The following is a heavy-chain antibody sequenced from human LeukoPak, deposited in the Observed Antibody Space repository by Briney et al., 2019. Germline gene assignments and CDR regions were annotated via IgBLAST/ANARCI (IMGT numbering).Heavy chain of an antibody. J-gene: IGHJ5*02. CDR3: ARDLFTMVRGVIVSWFDP. V-gene: IGHV4-4*07. Sequence: SETLSLTCTVSGGSISSYYWSWIRQPAGKGLEWIGRIYTSGSTNYNPSLKSRVTISVDTSKNQFSLKLSSVTAADTAVYYCARDLFTMVRGVIVSWFDPWGQGTLVTVSS. CDR2: IYTSGST. CDR1: GGSISSYY. D-gene: IGHD3-10*01.